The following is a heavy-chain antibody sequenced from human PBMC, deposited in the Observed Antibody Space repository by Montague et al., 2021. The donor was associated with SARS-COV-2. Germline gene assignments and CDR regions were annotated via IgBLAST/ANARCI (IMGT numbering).Heavy chain of an antibody. CDR2: IYHSGST. Sequence: SETLSLTCTVSGGSITSSRYYWGWIRQPPGKGLEWIGSIYHSGSTYYNPSLKSRVTISVDTSKNQFSLKLSSVSAADTAVFYCARHSGDYTIFGVVSSYLYVWGRGTWVTVSS. CDR3: ARHSGDYTIFGVVSSYLYV. J-gene: IGHJ6*03. D-gene: IGHD3-3*01. V-gene: IGHV4-39*01. CDR1: GGSITSSRYY.